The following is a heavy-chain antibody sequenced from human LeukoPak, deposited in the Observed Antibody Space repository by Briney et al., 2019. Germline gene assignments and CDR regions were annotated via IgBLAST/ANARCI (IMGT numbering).Heavy chain of an antibody. J-gene: IGHJ4*02. D-gene: IGHD1-26*01. V-gene: IGHV1-69*05. Sequence: GASVKVSCKASGGTFTSYAISWVRQAPGQGLEWMGGIIPIFGTANYAQKFQGRVTMTTDESTSTAYMELSSLRSQDTAVFYCAREATVVGATIIWGQGTLVTVSS. CDR2: IIPIFGTA. CDR3: AREATVVGATII. CDR1: GGTFTSYA.